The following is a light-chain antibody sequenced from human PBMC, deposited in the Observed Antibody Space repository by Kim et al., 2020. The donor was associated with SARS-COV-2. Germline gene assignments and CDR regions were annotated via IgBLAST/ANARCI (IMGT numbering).Light chain of an antibody. V-gene: IGKV3-20*01. CDR2: GAS. CDR1: QSVGSSY. Sequence: EIVLTQSPGTLSLSPGERATLSCRASQSVGSSYLAWYQQKPGQAPRLLNYGASSRATGIPDRFSGSGSGTDFTLTISILGPEDFAVYYCQRYGRTALTFGGGSKVDIK. J-gene: IGKJ4*01. CDR3: QRYGRTALT.